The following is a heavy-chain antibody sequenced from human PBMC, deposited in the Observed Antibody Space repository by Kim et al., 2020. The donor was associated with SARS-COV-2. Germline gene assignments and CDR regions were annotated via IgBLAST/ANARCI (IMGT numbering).Heavy chain of an antibody. J-gene: IGHJ4*02. V-gene: IGHV3-23*01. Sequence: GGSLRLSCAASGFTFSNYAMSWVRQAPGKGLEWVSAIGPGGSTFYADSVKGRFTISRDNSKNTLYLQMNSLRAEDTAVYYCANSLRLGAYWGQRTLVTVS. D-gene: IGHD3-9*01. CDR3: ANSLRLGAY. CDR2: IGPGGST. CDR1: GFTFSNYA.